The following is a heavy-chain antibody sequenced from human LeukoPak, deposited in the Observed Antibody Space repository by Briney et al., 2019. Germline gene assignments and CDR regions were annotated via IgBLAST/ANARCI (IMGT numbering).Heavy chain of an antibody. CDR2: ISAYNGNT. Sequence: ASVKVSCKASGYTFTSYGISWVRQAPGQGLEWMGWISAYNGNTNYAQKLQGRVTMTTDTSTGTAYMELRSLRSDDTAVYYCARGSSGWYIGWFDPWGQGTLVTVSS. CDR3: ARGSSGWYIGWFDP. CDR1: GYTFTSYG. D-gene: IGHD6-19*01. V-gene: IGHV1-18*01. J-gene: IGHJ5*02.